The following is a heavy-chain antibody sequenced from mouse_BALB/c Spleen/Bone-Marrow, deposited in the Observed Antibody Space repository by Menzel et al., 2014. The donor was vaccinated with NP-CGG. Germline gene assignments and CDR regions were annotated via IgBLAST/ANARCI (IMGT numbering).Heavy chain of an antibody. CDR1: GYSITSGYS. D-gene: IGHD2-4*01. Sequence: EVKLMESGPDLVKPSQSLSLTCTVTGYSITSGYSCHWIRQFPGNKLEWMGYINYSGSTNYNPSLKSRISITRDTSKNQFFLQLKSVTTEDTATYYCARRGSIMTYYFDYWGQGTTLTVAS. V-gene: IGHV3-1*02. J-gene: IGHJ2*01. CDR2: INYSGST. CDR3: ARRGSIMTYYFDY.